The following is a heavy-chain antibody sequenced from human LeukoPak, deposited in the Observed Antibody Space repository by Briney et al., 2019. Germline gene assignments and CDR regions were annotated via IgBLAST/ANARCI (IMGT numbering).Heavy chain of an antibody. CDR2: MNPNSGNT. J-gene: IGHJ4*02. Sequence: ASVKVSCKASGYTFTSYDINWFRQATGQGLEWMGWMNPNSGNTGYAQKFQGRVSLTRDTSMSTAYMELSSLRSEDTAVYYCAREDSSVQRFDYWGQGTLVTVSS. D-gene: IGHD3-22*01. CDR3: AREDSSVQRFDY. V-gene: IGHV1-8*03. CDR1: GYTFTSYD.